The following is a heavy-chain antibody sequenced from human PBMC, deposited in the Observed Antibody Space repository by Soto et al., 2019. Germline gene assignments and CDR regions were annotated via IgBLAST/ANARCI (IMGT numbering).Heavy chain of an antibody. CDR3: ARVAGPTIVVVTHSRGFDY. V-gene: IGHV1-46*03. Sequence: ASVKVSCKASGYTFTSYYMHWVRQAPGQGLEWMGIINPSGGSTSYAQKFQGRVTMTRDTSTSTVYMELSSLRSEDTAVYYCARVAGPTIVVVTHSRGFDYWGQGTLVTVSS. D-gene: IGHD2-21*02. CDR1: GYTFTSYY. J-gene: IGHJ4*02. CDR2: INPSGGST.